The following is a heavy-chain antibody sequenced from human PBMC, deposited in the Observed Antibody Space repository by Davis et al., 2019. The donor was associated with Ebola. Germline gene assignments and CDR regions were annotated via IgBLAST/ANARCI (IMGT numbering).Heavy chain of an antibody. CDR1: GGTFSSYA. CDR2: IIPIFGTA. CDR3: ARAAYGDYANYYYYGMDV. D-gene: IGHD4-17*01. J-gene: IGHJ6*02. V-gene: IGHV1-69*06. Sequence: SVKVSCKASGGTFSSYAISWVRQAPGQGLEWMGGIIPIFGTANYAQKFQGRVTITADKSTSTAYMELSSLRSEDTAVYYCARAAYGDYANYYYYGMDVWGQGTTVTVSS.